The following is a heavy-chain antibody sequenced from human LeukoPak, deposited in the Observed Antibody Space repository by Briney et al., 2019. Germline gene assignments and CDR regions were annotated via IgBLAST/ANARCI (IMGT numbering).Heavy chain of an antibody. CDR2: ISYDGSNK. J-gene: IGHJ4*02. D-gene: IGHD6-19*01. CDR3: ASEVQWLAFDY. Sequence: GGSLRLSCAASGFTFSSYAMHWVRQAPGKGLEWVAVISYDGSNKYYADSVKSRFTISRDNSKNTLYLQMNSLRAEDTAVYYCASEVQWLAFDYWGQGTLVTVSS. CDR1: GFTFSSYA. V-gene: IGHV3-30-3*01.